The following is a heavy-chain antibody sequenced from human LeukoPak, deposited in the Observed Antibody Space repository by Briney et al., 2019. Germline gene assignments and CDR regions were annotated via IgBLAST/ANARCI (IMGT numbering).Heavy chain of an antibody. J-gene: IGHJ5*02. CDR2: INPNNGDT. CDR3: ARDMYIHGSGMFDP. V-gene: IGHV1-2*02. D-gene: IGHD1-14*01. CDR1: GYTFTGSY. Sequence: ASVKVSCKASGYTFTGSYIHWVRQAPGQRLEWMGWINPNNGDTNYTQIFQGRVTMTRDTSIRTAYMELSRLRSDDTAVYYCARDMYIHGSGMFDPWGQGTLVIVSS.